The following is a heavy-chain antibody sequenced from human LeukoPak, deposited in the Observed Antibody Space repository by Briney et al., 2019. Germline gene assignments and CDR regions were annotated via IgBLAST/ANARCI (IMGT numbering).Heavy chain of an antibody. Sequence: GGSLRLSCAASGFTFSSYSMNWVRQAPGKGLEWVSSISSSSSYIYYADSVKGRFTISRDNAKNSLYLQMNSLRAEDTAVYYCARGIDYYGSGSYSLYWGQGTLVTVSS. CDR3: ARGIDYYGSGSYSLY. J-gene: IGHJ4*02. CDR2: ISSSSSYI. D-gene: IGHD3-10*01. V-gene: IGHV3-21*01. CDR1: GFTFSSYS.